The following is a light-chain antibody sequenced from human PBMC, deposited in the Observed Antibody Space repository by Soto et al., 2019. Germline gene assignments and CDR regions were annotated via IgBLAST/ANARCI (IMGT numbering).Light chain of an antibody. CDR1: SSNIGNNY. Sequence: QSVLTQPPSVSAAPGQKVTISCSGSSSNIGNNYVSWYQQLPGTAPKFLIYDNNRRPSGIPDRFSGSKSGASATLDITGLQTGDEADYYCGTWDSSLSAWVFGGGTKLTVL. J-gene: IGLJ3*02. CDR2: DNN. CDR3: GTWDSSLSAWV. V-gene: IGLV1-51*01.